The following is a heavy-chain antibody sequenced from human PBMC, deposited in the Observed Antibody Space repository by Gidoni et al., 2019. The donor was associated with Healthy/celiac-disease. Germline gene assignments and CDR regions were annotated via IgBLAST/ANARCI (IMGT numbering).Heavy chain of an antibody. CDR3: ARGYSGSYPGFYYYYGMDV. Sequence: EVQLVESGGGLVQPGGSLRLSCAASGFTVSSNYMSWVRQAPGKGLEWVSVIYSGGSTYYADSVKGRFTISRDNSKNTLYLQMNSLRAEDTAVYYCARGYSGSYPGFYYYYGMDVWGQGTTVTVSS. D-gene: IGHD1-26*01. V-gene: IGHV3-66*01. CDR2: IYSGGST. CDR1: GFTVSSNY. J-gene: IGHJ6*02.